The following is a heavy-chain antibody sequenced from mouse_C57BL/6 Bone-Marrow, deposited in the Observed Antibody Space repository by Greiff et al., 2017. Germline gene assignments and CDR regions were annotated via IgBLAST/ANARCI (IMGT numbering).Heavy chain of an antibody. Sequence: VQLQQSGGGLVKPGGSLKLSCAASEFTFSDYGMHWVRQAPEKGLEWVAYISSGSSTIYYADTVKGRFTISRDNVKNTLFLQMTSLRDEDTAMYYCARTLYYDYDERENYYAMDNWEQGTSVTVSA. CDR3: ARTLYYDYDERENYYAMDN. J-gene: IGHJ4*01. CDR1: EFTFSDYG. V-gene: IGHV5-17*01. D-gene: IGHD2-4*01. CDR2: ISSGSSTI.